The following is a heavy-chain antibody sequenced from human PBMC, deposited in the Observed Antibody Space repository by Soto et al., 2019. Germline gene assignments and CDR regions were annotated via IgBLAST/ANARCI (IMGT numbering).Heavy chain of an antibody. V-gene: IGHV4-59*01. CDR1: GGSISSYY. D-gene: IGHD3-10*01. J-gene: IGHJ3*02. CDR3: ARVWGGAFDI. CDR2: IYYSGST. Sequence: QVRLQESGPGLVKPSETLSLTCTVSGGSISSYYWSWIRQPPGKGLEWIGYIYYSGSTNYNPSLKSRVPISVDTSKNQFSLKLSSVTAADTAVYYCARVWGGAFDIWGQGTMVTVSS.